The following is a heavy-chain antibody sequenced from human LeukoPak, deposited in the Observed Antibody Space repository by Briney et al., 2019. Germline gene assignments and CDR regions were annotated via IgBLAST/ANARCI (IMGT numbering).Heavy chain of an antibody. V-gene: IGHV3-48*03. CDR3: AGAGFDY. Sequence: PGGSLRLSCAASGFTFSGHEMNWVRQAPGKGLEWVACISSSGSSIYYADSVKGRFTISRDNAKNSPYLRMNSLRAEDTAVYYCAGAGFDYWGQGTLVTVSS. CDR2: ISSSGSSI. CDR1: GFTFSGHE. J-gene: IGHJ4*02.